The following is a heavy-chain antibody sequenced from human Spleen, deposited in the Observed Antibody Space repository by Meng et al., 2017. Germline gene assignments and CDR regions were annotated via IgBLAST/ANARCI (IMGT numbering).Heavy chain of an antibody. V-gene: IGHV1-24*01. CDR2: FDPEDGET. CDR1: GYNLTKLS. D-gene: IGHD1-20*01. CDR3: ATRDNPYLNC. J-gene: IGHJ4*02. Sequence: ASVKVSCQVSGYNLTKLSMHWVRQAPGKGLEWMGGFDPEDGETIYAQKFHDRATLPEDTSTSAAYMELRNLRSDDTAVYYCATRDNPYLNCWGQGTLVTVSS.